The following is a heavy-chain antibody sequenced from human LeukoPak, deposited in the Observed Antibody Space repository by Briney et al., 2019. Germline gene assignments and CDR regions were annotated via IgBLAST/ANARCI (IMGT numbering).Heavy chain of an antibody. V-gene: IGHV1-2*02. J-gene: IGHJ4*02. D-gene: IGHD3-22*01. CDR3: ARGAHYHDSSQGYDY. CDR1: RYTFTGYL. CDR2: INPDSGGT. Sequence: ASVKVSCKASRYTFTGYLLHWVRQAPGQGLEGMGWINPDSGGTNYAQKFQGRVTMTRDTSISTAYMELSRLRSDDTAVYYCARGAHYHDSSQGYDYWGQGTLVTVSS.